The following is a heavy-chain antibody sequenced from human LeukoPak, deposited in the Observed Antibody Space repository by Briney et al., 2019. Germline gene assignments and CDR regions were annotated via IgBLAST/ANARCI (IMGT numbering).Heavy chain of an antibody. CDR1: GDSFSSNSAA. V-gene: IGHV6-1*01. CDR3: ARATETGVDAFDI. CDR2: TYYSSKWYN. J-gene: IGHJ3*02. Sequence: SQTLSLTCAVSGDSFSSNSAAWNWIRQSPSRGLEWLGRTYYSSKWYNDYAVSVKSRITINPDTSKNQFSLQLNSVTPEDTAVYYCARATETGVDAFDIWGQGTMVTVSS. D-gene: IGHD3-10*01.